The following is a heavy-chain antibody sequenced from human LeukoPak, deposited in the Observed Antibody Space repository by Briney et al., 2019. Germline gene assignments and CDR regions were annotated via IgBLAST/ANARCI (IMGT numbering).Heavy chain of an antibody. CDR3: VREHFSTGYWIFDY. CDR2: IRYDGSNK. J-gene: IGHJ4*02. V-gene: IGHV3-30*02. CDR1: GFTFSSYG. D-gene: IGHD3/OR15-3a*01. Sequence: GGSLRLSCAASGFTFSSYGMHWVRQAPGKGLEWVAFIRYDGSNKYYADSVKGRFTISRDNSKNTLYLQMNSLRAEDTAVYYCVREHFSTGYWIFDYWGQGTLVTVSS.